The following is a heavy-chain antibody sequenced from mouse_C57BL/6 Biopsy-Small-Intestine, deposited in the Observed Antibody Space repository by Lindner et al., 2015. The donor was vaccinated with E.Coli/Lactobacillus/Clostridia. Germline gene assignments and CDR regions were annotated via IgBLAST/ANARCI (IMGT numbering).Heavy chain of an antibody. D-gene: IGHD1-1*01. Sequence: ASVKVSCKASGYIFTSYHIHWVRQAPGQGLEWMGIIWDSGDRTRFAQKFHDRLTMTRDTSTNTVYMELRSLRSEDTAVYFCAREMHETYYFDYWGQGSLVTVSS. J-gene: IGHJ4*01. CDR1: GYIFTSYH. CDR3: AREMHETYYFDY. CDR2: IWDSGDRT. V-gene: IGHV1-85*01.